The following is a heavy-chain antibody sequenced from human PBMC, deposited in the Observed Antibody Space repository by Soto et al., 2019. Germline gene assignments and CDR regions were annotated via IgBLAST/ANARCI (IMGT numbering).Heavy chain of an antibody. J-gene: IGHJ4*02. Sequence: DVQLWESGGGLVQPVGSLRLSCVASGFSFGSYALSWVRQAPGKGLEWVSTISGSDGKTFYADAVKGRFSISRDTSQNTLYLQMNSLRADDTAIYYCARWSYLDYWGQGTRVTVSS. CDR1: GFSFGSYA. CDR3: ARWSYLDY. V-gene: IGHV3-23*01. D-gene: IGHD3-3*01. CDR2: ISGSDGKT.